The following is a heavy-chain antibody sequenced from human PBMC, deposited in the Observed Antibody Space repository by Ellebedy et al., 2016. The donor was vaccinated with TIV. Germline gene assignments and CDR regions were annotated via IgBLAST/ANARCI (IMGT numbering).Heavy chain of an antibody. CDR2: IYMGDFNL. J-gene: IGHJ4*02. Sequence: KVSCKGSGDSFSTSFIAWARQMPGKGLEWMGIIYMGDFNLRYSPPFEGQVSISADKSISTAYLQWSSLKASDTAMYYCTKVIGGYNTPGYWGQGTLVTVSS. CDR3: TKVIGGYNTPGY. D-gene: IGHD2/OR15-2a*01. V-gene: IGHV5-51*01. CDR1: GDSFSTSF.